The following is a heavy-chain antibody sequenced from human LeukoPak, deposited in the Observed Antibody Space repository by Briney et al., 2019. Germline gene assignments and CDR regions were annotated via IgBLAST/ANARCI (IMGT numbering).Heavy chain of an antibody. V-gene: IGHV3-53*01. CDR3: ARGPAGYN. D-gene: IGHD1-1*01. Sequence: GGSLRLSCAASGFTFSSNHMSWVRQAPGKGLEWVSVIYSGGSTDYSDSVKGRFTISRDNFKNTLYLQMNSLRAEDTAVYYCARGPAGYNWGQGTLVTFSS. CDR2: IYSGGST. CDR1: GFTFSSNH. J-gene: IGHJ4*02.